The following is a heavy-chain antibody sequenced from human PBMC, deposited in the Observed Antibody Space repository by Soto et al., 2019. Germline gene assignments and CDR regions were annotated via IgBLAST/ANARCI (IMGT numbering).Heavy chain of an antibody. CDR1: GGSISSYY. CDR3: ARRDSGSYRYYFDY. J-gene: IGHJ4*02. D-gene: IGHD3-10*01. V-gene: IGHV4-59*12. Sequence: SETLSLTCTVSGGSISSYYWSWIRQPPGKGLEWIGYIYYSGSTNYNPSLKSRVTISVDTSKNQFSLKLSSVTAADTAVYYCARRDSGSYRYYFDYWGQGTLVTVS. CDR2: IYYSGST.